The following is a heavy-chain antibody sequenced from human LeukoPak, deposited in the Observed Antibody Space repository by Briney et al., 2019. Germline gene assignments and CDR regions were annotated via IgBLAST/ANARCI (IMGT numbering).Heavy chain of an antibody. Sequence: GRSLRLSCAASGFTFSSYAMHWVRQAPGKGLEWVAVISYDGGNTYYADSVKGRFTISRDNSKNTLYLQMNSLRAEDTAVYYCARDRDGFYYVSSGPLGYWGQGTLVTVSS. V-gene: IGHV3-30-3*01. CDR3: ARDRDGFYYVSSGPLGY. D-gene: IGHD3-22*01. J-gene: IGHJ4*02. CDR1: GFTFSSYA. CDR2: ISYDGGNT.